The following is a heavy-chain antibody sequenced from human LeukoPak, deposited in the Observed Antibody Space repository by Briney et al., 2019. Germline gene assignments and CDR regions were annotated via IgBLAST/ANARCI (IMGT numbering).Heavy chain of an antibody. V-gene: IGHV3-49*04. Sequence: GGSLRLSCTGVGFNFGDYGLSWVRQAPGKGLEWIGFIRRKADDGSTEYAASVKGRFTISRDDSKAIAYLQMNGLQTEDTALYYCTRADGDYAHRFFDYWGQGTQVTVSS. CDR2: IRRKADDGST. D-gene: IGHD4-17*01. CDR1: GFNFGDYG. CDR3: TRADGDYAHRFFDY. J-gene: IGHJ4*02.